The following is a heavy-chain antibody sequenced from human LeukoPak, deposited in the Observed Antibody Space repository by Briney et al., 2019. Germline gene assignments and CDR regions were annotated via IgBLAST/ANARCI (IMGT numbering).Heavy chain of an antibody. CDR3: ARMTTVNNFDY. CDR1: GGSFSGYY. V-gene: IGHV4-34*01. Sequence: SETLSLTCAVYGGSFSGYYWSWIRQPPGKGLEWIGEINHSGSTNYNPSLKSRVTISVDTSKNQFSLKLSSVTAADTAVYYCARMTTVNNFDYWGQGTLVTVSS. CDR2: INHSGST. D-gene: IGHD4-17*01. J-gene: IGHJ4*02.